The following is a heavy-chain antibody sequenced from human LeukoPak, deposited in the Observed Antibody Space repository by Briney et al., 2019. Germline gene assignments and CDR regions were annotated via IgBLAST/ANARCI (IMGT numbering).Heavy chain of an antibody. D-gene: IGHD6-19*01. CDR3: ARDPGRQYSSIADV. J-gene: IGHJ6*02. CDR1: GFTFSSYA. CDR2: ISGSGGST. Sequence: GGSLRLSCAASGFTFSSYAMSWVRQTPGKGLEWVSAISGSGGSTYYADSVKGRFTISRDNSKNTLYLQMNSLRAEDTAVYYCARDPGRQYSSIADVWGQGTTVTVSS. V-gene: IGHV3-23*01.